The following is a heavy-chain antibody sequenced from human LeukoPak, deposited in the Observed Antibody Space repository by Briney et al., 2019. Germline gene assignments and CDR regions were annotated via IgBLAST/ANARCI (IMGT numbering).Heavy chain of an antibody. D-gene: IGHD3-10*01. CDR2: ISGSGGST. CDR1: GFTFSSYA. J-gene: IGHJ4*02. V-gene: IGHV3-23*01. Sequence: GGSLRLSCAASGFTFSSYAMSWVRQAPGKGLEWVSAISGSGGSTYYADSVKGRFTISRDNSKNTLYLQMNSLRAEDTAVYYRAKVGLWFGELLADTLFDYWGQGTLVTVSS. CDR3: AKVGLWFGELLADTLFDY.